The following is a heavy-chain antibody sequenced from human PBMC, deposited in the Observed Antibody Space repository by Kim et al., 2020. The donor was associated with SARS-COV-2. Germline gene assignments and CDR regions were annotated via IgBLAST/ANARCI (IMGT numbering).Heavy chain of an antibody. J-gene: IGHJ4*02. CDR3: ASDYYDSSGYQPS. Sequence: YNPSLKSRVTISVDTSKNQFSLKLSSVTAADTAVYYCASDYYDSSGYQPSWGQGTLVTVSS. D-gene: IGHD3-22*01. V-gene: IGHV4-39*01.